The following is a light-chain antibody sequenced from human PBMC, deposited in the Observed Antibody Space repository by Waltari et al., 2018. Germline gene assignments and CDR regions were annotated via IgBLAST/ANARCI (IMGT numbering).Light chain of an antibody. J-gene: IGKJ5*01. CDR3: QQRSNWPPIT. V-gene: IGKV3-11*01. CDR1: QSVSSY. Sequence: EIVLTQSPDTLSLSPGERATRSCRASQSVSSYLAWFQQKPGQAPRLLIYDASNRATGIPARFSGSGSGTDFTLTISSLEPEDFAVYYCQQRSNWPPITFGQGTRLEIK. CDR2: DAS.